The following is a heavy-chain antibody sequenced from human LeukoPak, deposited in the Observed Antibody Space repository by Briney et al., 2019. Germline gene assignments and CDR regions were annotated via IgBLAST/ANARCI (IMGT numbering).Heavy chain of an antibody. V-gene: IGHV3-7*01. CDR3: ARGLRSSWGLDDY. Sequence: GGSLRLSCAASGFTFNSYWMSWVRQAPGHGLERLPNINQDGSEKYYVGSVKGRFTISSDNAKSSLYLQMNSLRAEETAVYYCARGLRSSWGLDDYWGQGTLVTVSS. D-gene: IGHD6-13*01. J-gene: IGHJ4*02. CDR1: GFTFNSYW. CDR2: INQDGSEK.